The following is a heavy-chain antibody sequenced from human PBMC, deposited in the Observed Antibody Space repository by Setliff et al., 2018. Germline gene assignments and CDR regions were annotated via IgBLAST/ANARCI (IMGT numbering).Heavy chain of an antibody. J-gene: IGHJ5*02. Sequence: GGSLRLSCAASGFTFSNAWMTWVRQAPGKGLEWVGRIKSKTDGGTTDYAAPVKGRFTISRDESKNTLYLQMNSLKTGDTAVYYCTRERVWFGAPILYFDPWGQGTLVTVSS. CDR1: GFTFSNAW. CDR3: TRERVWFGAPILYFDP. D-gene: IGHD3-10*01. CDR2: IKSKTDGGTT. V-gene: IGHV3-15*01.